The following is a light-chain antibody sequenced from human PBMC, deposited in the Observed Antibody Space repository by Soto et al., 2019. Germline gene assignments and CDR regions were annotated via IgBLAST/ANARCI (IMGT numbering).Light chain of an antibody. J-gene: IGKJ1*01. CDR1: QSVDST. CDR2: SAS. CDR3: QQYNNWPWT. V-gene: IGKV3-15*01. Sequence: ETVMTQSPATLSVSPGERVTLSCRASQSVDSTLAWYQQKPGQAPRLLIHSASARAPGFPARFSASGSGTEFTLTISSLQSEDFAVYYCQQYNNWPWTFGQGTKVDNK.